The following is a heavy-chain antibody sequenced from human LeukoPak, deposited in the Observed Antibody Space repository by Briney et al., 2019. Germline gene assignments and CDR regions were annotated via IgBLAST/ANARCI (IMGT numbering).Heavy chain of an antibody. D-gene: IGHD4-17*01. Sequence: GASVKVSCKASGGTFSSYAISWVRQAPGQGLEWMGGIIPIFGTANYAQKFQGRVTITADESTSTAYMELSSLRSEDTAVYYCARVPPNNNDYGDYTPYYYYYGMDVWGQGTTVTVS. CDR1: GGTFSSYA. J-gene: IGHJ6*02. CDR3: ARVPPNNNDYGDYTPYYYYYGMDV. CDR2: IIPIFGTA. V-gene: IGHV1-69*13.